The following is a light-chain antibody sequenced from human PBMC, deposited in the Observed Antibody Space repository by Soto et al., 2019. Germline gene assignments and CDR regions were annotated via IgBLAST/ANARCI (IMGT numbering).Light chain of an antibody. CDR3: TSYTTSSTYV. Sequence: QSVLTPPASLSWSPGQLIAISCPGTSSVFDAYKFVSWYQHHPGKAPQLMIFDVSNRPSGVSNRFSCSKSGNTASLTISGLQAEDEADYYCTSYTTSSTYVFGTGTKVTVL. CDR1: SSVFDAYKF. V-gene: IGLV2-14*03. J-gene: IGLJ1*01. CDR2: DVS.